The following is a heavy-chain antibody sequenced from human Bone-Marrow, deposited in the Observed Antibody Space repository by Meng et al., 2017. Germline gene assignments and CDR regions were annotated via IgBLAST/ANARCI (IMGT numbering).Heavy chain of an antibody. Sequence: SETLSLTCTVSGGSISSSSYYWGWIRQPPGKGLEWIGSIYYSGSTYYNPSLKSRVTISVDTSKNQFSLKLSSVTAADTAVYYCARDQVPGSVVAIPHYFDYWGQGTLVTVSS. D-gene: IGHD3-22*01. CDR2: IYYSGST. V-gene: IGHV4-39*07. J-gene: IGHJ4*02. CDR1: GGSISSSSYY. CDR3: ARDQVPGSVVAIPHYFDY.